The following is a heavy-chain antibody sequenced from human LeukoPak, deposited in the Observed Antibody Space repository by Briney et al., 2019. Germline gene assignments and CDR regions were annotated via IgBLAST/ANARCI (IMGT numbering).Heavy chain of an antibody. CDR3: ARDPESSSFDL. CDR1: GFSFSTYW. V-gene: IGHV3-7*01. Sequence: GGSLRLTCAASGFSFSTYWMSWVRQTPEKGLEFVANIDQGGSVRNYMDSLKGRCTISRDNAKKSLYLEINSLRADDTAVYYCARDPESSSFDLWGRGALVTVSS. J-gene: IGHJ4*02. D-gene: IGHD6-13*01. CDR2: IDQGGSVR.